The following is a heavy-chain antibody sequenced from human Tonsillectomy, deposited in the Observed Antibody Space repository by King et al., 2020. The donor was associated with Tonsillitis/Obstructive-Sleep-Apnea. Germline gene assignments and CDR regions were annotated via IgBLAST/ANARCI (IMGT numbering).Heavy chain of an antibody. V-gene: IGHV1-2*06. Sequence: VQLVESGAEVKKPGDSVTVSCKASGYTFTGYYIHWVRQAPGQGLEWMGRINPNSGGTNYAQKFQGRVTMTRDTSITTAYMGLSGLRSDDAAVYYCARDNHYCTSTTCYANWFDSWGQGTLVTVSS. D-gene: IGHD2-2*01. CDR1: GYTFTGYY. CDR2: INPNSGGT. J-gene: IGHJ5*01. CDR3: ARDNHYCTSTTCYANWFDS.